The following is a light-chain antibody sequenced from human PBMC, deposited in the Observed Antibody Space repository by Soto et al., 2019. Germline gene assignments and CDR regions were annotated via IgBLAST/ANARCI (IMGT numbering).Light chain of an antibody. Sequence: QLVLTQSPSASASLGASVRITCTLSSGHSSFAIAWHQQQPEKGPRFLMRLNSDGSHTKGDGIPDRFSGSSSGAERYLTISSLQSEDEADYYCQTWGSVTVIFGGGTKVTVL. J-gene: IGLJ2*01. CDR3: QTWGSVTVI. CDR2: LNSDGSH. V-gene: IGLV4-69*01. CDR1: SGHSSFA.